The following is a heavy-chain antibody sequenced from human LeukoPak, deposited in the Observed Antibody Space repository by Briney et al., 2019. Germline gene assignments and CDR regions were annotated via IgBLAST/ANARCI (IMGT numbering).Heavy chain of an antibody. CDR2: INPNSGVT. D-gene: IGHD3-10*01. J-gene: IGHJ4*02. CDR1: GYTFTGYY. Sequence: GASVKVSCKASGYTFTGYYMHWVRQAPGQGLEWMGRINPNSGVTNYAQKFQGRVTMTRDTAISTAYMALSRLRSDDTAVYSCTRGGPGGSGSYYNIDYWGQGTLVTVSS. CDR3: TRGGPGGSGSYYNIDY. V-gene: IGHV1-2*06.